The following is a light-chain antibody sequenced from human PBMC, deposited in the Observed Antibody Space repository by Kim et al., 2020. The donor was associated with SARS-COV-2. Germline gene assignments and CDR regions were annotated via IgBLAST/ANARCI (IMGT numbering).Light chain of an antibody. CDR3: SSYTSSSTLV. CDR2: DVS. V-gene: IGLV2-14*03. Sequence: QSALTQPASVSGSPGQSITISCAGTSSDVGGYNYVSWYQQHPGKAPKIMIYDVSNRPSGVSNRFSGSKSGNTASLTISGLQADDEADYYCSSYTSSSTLVFGRGTKVTVL. CDR1: SSDVGGYNY. J-gene: IGLJ3*02.